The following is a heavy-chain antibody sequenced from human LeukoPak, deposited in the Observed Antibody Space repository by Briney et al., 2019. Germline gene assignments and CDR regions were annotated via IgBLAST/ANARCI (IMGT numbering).Heavy chain of an antibody. CDR1: GFAFDEHG. CDR2: INWSGGST. J-gene: IGHJ4*02. D-gene: IGHD2-2*01. V-gene: IGHV3-20*04. Sequence: AGGSLRLSCTASGFAFDEHGMSWVRQVPGKGLEWVSGINWSGGSTGYADPLRGRFTISRDNAKNSLYLQMDSLRAEGTALYYCARAPITSPFYFDYWGQGTLVTVSS. CDR3: ARAPITSPFYFDY.